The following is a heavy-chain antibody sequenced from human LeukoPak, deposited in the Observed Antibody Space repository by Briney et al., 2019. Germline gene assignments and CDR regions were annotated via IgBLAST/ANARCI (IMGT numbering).Heavy chain of an antibody. CDR3: AKDGPTTVTKGRYFQH. Sequence: GGSLRLSCAASGFTFSSYAMSWVRQAPGKGLEWVSAISGSGGSTYYADSVKGRFTISRDNSKNTLYLQMNSLRAEDTAVYYCAKDGPTTVTKGRYFQHWGQGTLVTVSS. J-gene: IGHJ1*01. D-gene: IGHD4-17*01. V-gene: IGHV3-23*01. CDR2: ISGSGGST. CDR1: GFTFSSYA.